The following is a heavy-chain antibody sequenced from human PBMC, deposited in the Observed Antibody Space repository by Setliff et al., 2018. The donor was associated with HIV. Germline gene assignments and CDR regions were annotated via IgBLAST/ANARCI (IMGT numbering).Heavy chain of an antibody. V-gene: IGHV4-34*01. D-gene: IGHD2-21*01. Sequence: SETLSLTCAVYGGSLSGYYWSWVRQSPGRGLEWIGEINQSGNTNFNPSLKSRLIISVDTSKSQFSLKLTSVTAADTALYYCARGVARQVVIDRWFDPWGQGTPVTVSS. J-gene: IGHJ5*02. CDR1: GGSLSGYY. CDR3: ARGVARQVVIDRWFDP. CDR2: INQSGNT.